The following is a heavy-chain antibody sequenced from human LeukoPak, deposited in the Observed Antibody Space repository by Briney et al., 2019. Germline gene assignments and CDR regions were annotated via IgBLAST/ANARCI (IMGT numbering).Heavy chain of an antibody. V-gene: IGHV3-49*03. Sequence: GGSLRLSCTASGFTFGDYAMSWFRQAPGKGLEWVGFIRSKAYGGTTEYAASVKGRFTISRDDSKSIAYLQMNSLKTEDTAVYYCTREYSYGPSMDAFDIWGQGTVVTVSS. CDR3: TREYSYGPSMDAFDI. D-gene: IGHD5-18*01. CDR1: GFTFGDYA. CDR2: IRSKAYGGTT. J-gene: IGHJ3*02.